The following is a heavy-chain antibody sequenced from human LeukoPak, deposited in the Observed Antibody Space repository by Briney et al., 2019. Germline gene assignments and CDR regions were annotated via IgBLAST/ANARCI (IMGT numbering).Heavy chain of an antibody. D-gene: IGHD3-10*01. CDR2: MNPKSGNT. J-gene: IGHJ4*02. V-gene: IGHV1-8*03. CDR3: ARDRELGY. Sequence: ASVKVSCKASGYTFTSYDINWVRQATGQGLEWMGWMNPKSGNTGYAQKFQGRVTITRNTSISTACMELISLRSEDTAVYYCARDRELGYWGQGTLVTVSS. CDR1: GYTFTSYD.